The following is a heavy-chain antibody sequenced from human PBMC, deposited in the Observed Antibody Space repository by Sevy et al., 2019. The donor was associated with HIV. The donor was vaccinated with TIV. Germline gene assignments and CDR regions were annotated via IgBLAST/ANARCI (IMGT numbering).Heavy chain of an antibody. CDR3: ARHDYGDGTFDY. V-gene: IGHV1-69*04. J-gene: IGHJ4*02. CDR2: IIPILGIA. D-gene: IGHD4-17*01. Sequence: ASVKVSCKASGGTFSSYAISWVRQAPGQGLEWMGRIIPILGIANYAQKFQGRVTITADKSTSTAYMELSSLRSEDTAVYYCARHDYGDGTFDYWGQGTLVTVSS. CDR1: GGTFSSYA.